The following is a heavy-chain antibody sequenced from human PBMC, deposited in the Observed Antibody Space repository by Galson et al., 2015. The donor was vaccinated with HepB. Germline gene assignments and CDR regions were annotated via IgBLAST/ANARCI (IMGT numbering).Heavy chain of an antibody. Sequence: SLRLSCAPSGFTFTSYGIHWVRQAPGKGLDWVAVIWHDGSIKYYGDFVKGRFSISRDNSKNTAYLQMNSLRVEDTAVYYCARKWGWNFDLWGRGTLVTVSS. J-gene: IGHJ2*01. CDR1: GFTFTSYG. V-gene: IGHV3-33*01. CDR2: IWHDGSIK. CDR3: ARKWGWNFDL. D-gene: IGHD1-26*01.